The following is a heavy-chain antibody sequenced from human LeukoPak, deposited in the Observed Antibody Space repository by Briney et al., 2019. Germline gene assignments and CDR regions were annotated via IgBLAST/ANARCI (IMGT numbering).Heavy chain of an antibody. CDR1: GGSTSSYY. D-gene: IGHD5/OR15-5a*01. CDR2: IYYSGST. CDR3: ARSIPLRFFDY. Sequence: PSETLSLTCTVSGGSTSSYYWSWIRQPPGKGLEWIGYIYYSGSTNYNPSLKSRVTISVDTSKNQFSLKLSSVTAADTAVYYCARSIPLRFFDYWGQGTLVTVSS. J-gene: IGHJ4*02. V-gene: IGHV4-59*08.